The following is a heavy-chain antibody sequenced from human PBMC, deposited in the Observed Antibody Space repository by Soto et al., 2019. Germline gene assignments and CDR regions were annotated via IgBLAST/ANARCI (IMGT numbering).Heavy chain of an antibody. D-gene: IGHD3-9*01. J-gene: IGHJ4*02. CDR2: ISISGTTI. V-gene: IGHV3-11*01. CDR1: GFTLSDYY. Sequence: QVQLVESGGGLVKPGGSLRLSCAASGFTLSDYYMTWIRQAPGKGLEWVSDISISGTTIHYADSVRGRFTISRDNAKNSLWLQIDTLRAEDTAVYYCASFRGDGYYNFWGQGTLVTGSS. CDR3: ASFRGDGYYNF.